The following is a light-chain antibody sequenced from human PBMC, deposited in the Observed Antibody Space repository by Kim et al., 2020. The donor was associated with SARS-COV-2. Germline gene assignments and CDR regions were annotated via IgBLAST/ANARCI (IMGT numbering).Light chain of an antibody. CDR2: DAS. CDR3: QRSSWPIT. J-gene: IGKJ5*01. V-gene: IGKV3-11*01. CDR1: QSVGDF. Sequence: SLSQGEGATPSCRASQSVGDFLAWYQQRPGQAPRLLIYDASRRATGIPTRFSGSGSGTDFTLTVSTLESEDFALYYCQRSSWPITFGQGTRLEIK.